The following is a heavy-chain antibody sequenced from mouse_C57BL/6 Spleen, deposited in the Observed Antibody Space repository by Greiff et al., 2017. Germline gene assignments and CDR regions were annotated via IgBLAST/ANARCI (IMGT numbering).Heavy chain of an antibody. J-gene: IGHJ1*03. D-gene: IGHD4-1*01. CDR3: ASRTGTSDFEG. V-gene: IGHV1-50*01. CDR1: GYTFTSYW. CDR2: IDPSDSYT. Sequence: QVQLQQPGAELVKPGASVKLSCKASGYTFTSYWMQWVKQRPGQGLEWIGEIDPSDSYTNYNQKFKGKATLTVDTSSSTAYMQLSSLTSEDSAVYYCASRTGTSDFEGWGTGTTVTVSS.